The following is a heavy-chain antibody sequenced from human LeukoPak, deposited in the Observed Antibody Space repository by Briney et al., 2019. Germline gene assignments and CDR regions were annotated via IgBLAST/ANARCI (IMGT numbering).Heavy chain of an antibody. J-gene: IGHJ4*02. CDR2: IYTSGST. CDR3: ARDLDSSGWCNFDY. D-gene: IGHD6-19*01. Sequence: SETLSLTCTVSGGSISSYYWSWIRQPAGKGLEWIGRIYTSGSTNYNPSLKSRVTMSVDTSKNQFSLKLSSVTAADTAVYCCARDLDSSGWCNFDYWGQGTLVTVSS. V-gene: IGHV4-4*07. CDR1: GGSISSYY.